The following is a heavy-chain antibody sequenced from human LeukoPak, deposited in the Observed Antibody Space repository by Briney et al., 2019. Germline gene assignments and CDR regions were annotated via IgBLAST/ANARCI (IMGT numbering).Heavy chain of an antibody. V-gene: IGHV1-18*01. J-gene: IGHJ4*02. D-gene: IGHD6-19*01. CDR3: ARTGRGWGNLDY. CDR2: ISGYNGYT. Sequence: ASVKVSCKASGYTFTIYGLSWVRQAPGQGLEWMGWISGYNGYTHYAQKLQGRVTMTTDTSTSTAYMELRSLRSDDTAVFYCARTGRGWGNLDYWGQGTLVTVSS. CDR1: GYTFTIYG.